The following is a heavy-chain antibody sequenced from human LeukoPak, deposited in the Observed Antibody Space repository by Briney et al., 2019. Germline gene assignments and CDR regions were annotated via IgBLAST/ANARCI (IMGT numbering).Heavy chain of an antibody. CDR1: GYTFTGYY. Sequence: GASVKVSCKASGYTFTGYYMHWVRQAPGQGLEWMGWINPNSGGTNYAQKFQGRVTMTRDTSISTAYMELSRLRSDDTAVYYCAADYGDYSPSFDYWGQGTLVTVSS. CDR2: INPNSGGT. CDR3: AADYGDYSPSFDY. V-gene: IGHV1-2*02. J-gene: IGHJ4*02. D-gene: IGHD4-17*01.